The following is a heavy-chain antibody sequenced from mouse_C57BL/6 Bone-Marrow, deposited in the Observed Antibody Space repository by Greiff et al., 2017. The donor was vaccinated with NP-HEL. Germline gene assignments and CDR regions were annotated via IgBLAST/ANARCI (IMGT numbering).Heavy chain of an antibody. CDR2: IDPEDGET. V-gene: IGHV14-2*01. Sequence: VQLQQSGAELVKPGASVKLSCTASGFNIKDYYMHWVKQRTEQGLEWIGRIDPEDGETKYVPKFQGKATITADTSSNTAYLQLSSLTSEDTAVYYCARLYYYGSSYYFDYWGQGTTLTVSS. D-gene: IGHD1-1*01. J-gene: IGHJ2*01. CDR1: GFNIKDYY. CDR3: ARLYYYGSSYYFDY.